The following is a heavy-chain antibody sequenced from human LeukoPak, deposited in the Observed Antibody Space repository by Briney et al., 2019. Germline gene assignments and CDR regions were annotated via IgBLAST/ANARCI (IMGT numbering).Heavy chain of an antibody. J-gene: IGHJ1*01. CDR2: IYTSGST. V-gene: IGHV4-4*07. Sequence: SETLSLTCTVSGGSISSYYCSWIRQPAGKGLEWIGRIYTSGSTNYNPSLKSRVTMSVDTSKNQFSLKLSSVTAADTAVYYCARGITVAGTMWDNYFQHWGQGTLVTVSS. CDR1: GGSISSYY. CDR3: ARGITVAGTMWDNYFQH. D-gene: IGHD6-19*01.